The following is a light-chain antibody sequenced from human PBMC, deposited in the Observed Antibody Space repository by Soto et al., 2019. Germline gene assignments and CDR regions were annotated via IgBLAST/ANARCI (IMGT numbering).Light chain of an antibody. J-gene: IGKJ1*01. CDR3: QQYETFSGT. Sequence: IQLTQSPSTLSGSVGYRVTITCRASQTISSWLAWYQQKPGEAPKLLIYDASALPRGVPSRFSGSGSGTKFTLTIASLQPDDFATYYCQQYETFSGTFGPGTKVDIK. CDR1: QTISSW. V-gene: IGKV1-5*01. CDR2: DAS.